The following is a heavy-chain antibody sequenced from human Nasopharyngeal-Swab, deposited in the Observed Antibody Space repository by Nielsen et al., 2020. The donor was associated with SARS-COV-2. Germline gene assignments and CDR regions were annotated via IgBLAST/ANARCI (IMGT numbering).Heavy chain of an antibody. V-gene: IGHV1-18*01. CDR3: ARWAGIRDYYYGMDV. D-gene: IGHD6-19*01. Sequence: ASVKVSCKASGYTFTSYGISWVRQAPGQGLEWMGWISAYNGNTNYAQKLQGRVTMTTDTSTSTAYMELRSLRSDDTAVYYCARWAGIRDYYYGMDVWGQGTTVTVSS. CDR1: GYTFTSYG. J-gene: IGHJ6*02. CDR2: ISAYNGNT.